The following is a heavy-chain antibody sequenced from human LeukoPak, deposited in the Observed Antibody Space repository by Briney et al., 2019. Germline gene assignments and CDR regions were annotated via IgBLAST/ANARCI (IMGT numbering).Heavy chain of an antibody. Sequence: ASVKVSCKASGYTFTSYDINWVGQATGQGLEGMGWMNPNSGNPGYAQKFQGRVTMTSNTSISTAYMELSSLRSEDTAVYYRARVLPAWATYYYDSSGYYTFDYWGQGTLVTVSS. D-gene: IGHD3-22*01. V-gene: IGHV1-8*01. J-gene: IGHJ4*02. CDR1: GYTFTSYD. CDR2: MNPNSGNP. CDR3: ARVLPAWATYYYDSSGYYTFDY.